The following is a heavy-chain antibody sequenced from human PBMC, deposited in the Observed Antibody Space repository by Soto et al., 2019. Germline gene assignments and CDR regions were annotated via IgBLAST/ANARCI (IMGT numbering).Heavy chain of an antibody. D-gene: IGHD6-6*01. Sequence: SETLSLTCTVSGGSIGSGGYYWSWIRQHPGKGLEWIGYIYYSGSTYYNPSLKSRVTISVDTSKNQFSLKLSSVTAADTAVYYCAGHSSIAARQPFDYWGQGTLVTVSS. CDR2: IYYSGST. J-gene: IGHJ4*02. V-gene: IGHV4-31*03. CDR1: GGSIGSGGYY. CDR3: AGHSSIAARQPFDY.